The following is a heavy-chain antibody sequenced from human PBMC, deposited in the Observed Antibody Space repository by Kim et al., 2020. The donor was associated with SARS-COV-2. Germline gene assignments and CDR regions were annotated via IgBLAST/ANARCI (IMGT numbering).Heavy chain of an antibody. J-gene: IGHJ4*02. CDR3: AKVSYSSSSTEFDY. V-gene: IGHV3-9*01. Sequence: ADSVRGRLTTSRDDAKNSLYLQMNSVRAEDTALYYCAKVSYSSSSTEFDYWGQGTLVTVSS. D-gene: IGHD6-6*01.